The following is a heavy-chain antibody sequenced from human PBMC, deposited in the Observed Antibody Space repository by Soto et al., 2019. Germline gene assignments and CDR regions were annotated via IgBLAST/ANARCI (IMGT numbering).Heavy chain of an antibody. CDR1: GFTFSSYA. CDR2: ISYDGSNK. Sequence: PGGSLRLSCAASGFTFSSYAMHWVRQAPGKGLEWVAVISYDGSNKYYADSVKGRFTISRDNSKNTLYLQMNSLRAEDTAVYYCARDFLRYFDWLGANDYYGMDVWGQGTTVTVSS. D-gene: IGHD3-9*01. CDR3: ARDFLRYFDWLGANDYYGMDV. V-gene: IGHV3-30-3*01. J-gene: IGHJ6*02.